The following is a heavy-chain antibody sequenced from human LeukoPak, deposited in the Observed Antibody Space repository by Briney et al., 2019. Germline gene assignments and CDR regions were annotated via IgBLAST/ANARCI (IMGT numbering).Heavy chain of an antibody. CDR1: GGTFSSYA. CDR2: IIPIFGTA. J-gene: IGHJ5*02. D-gene: IGHD2-2*01. CDR3: AKGIPAAMAACWFDP. Sequence: SVKVSCKASGGTFSSYAISWLRQAPGQGLEWMGGIIPIFGTANYAQKFQGRVTITADESTSTAYMELSSLRSEDTAVYYCAKGIPAAMAACWFDPWGQGTLVTVSS. V-gene: IGHV1-69*13.